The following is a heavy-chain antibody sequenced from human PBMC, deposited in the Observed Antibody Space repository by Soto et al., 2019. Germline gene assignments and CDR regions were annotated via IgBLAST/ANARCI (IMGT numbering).Heavy chain of an antibody. Sequence: GGSLRLSCAASGFTFSSYAMSWVRQAPGKGLEWVSAISGSGGSTYYADSVKGRFTISRDNSKNTLYLQMNSLRAEDTAVYYCAKHEFVLMVYATVFFYWGQGTLVTVSS. D-gene: IGHD2-8*01. J-gene: IGHJ4*02. V-gene: IGHV3-23*01. CDR3: AKHEFVLMVYATVFFY. CDR2: ISGSGGST. CDR1: GFTFSSYA.